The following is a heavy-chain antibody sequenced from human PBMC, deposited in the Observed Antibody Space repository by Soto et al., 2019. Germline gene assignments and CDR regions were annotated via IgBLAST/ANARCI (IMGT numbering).Heavy chain of an antibody. D-gene: IGHD5-12*01. J-gene: IGHJ4*02. CDR1: GFTFDDYA. V-gene: IGHV3-9*01. CDR2: ISWNSGSI. Sequence: GGSLRLSCAASGFTFDDYAMHWVRQAPGKGLEWVSGISWNSGSIGYADSVKGRFTISRDNAKNSLYLQMNSLRAEDTALYYCAFTIVNESGYDYGGSFDYWGQGTLVTVSS. CDR3: AFTIVNESGYDYGGSFDY.